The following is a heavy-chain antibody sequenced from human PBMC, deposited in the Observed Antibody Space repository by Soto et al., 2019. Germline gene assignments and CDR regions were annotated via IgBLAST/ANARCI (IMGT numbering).Heavy chain of an antibody. J-gene: IGHJ4*02. CDR1: GGSISSSNW. Sequence: TLSLTCAVSGGSISSSNWWSWVRQPPGKGLEWIGEIYHSGTASYSPSLKSRVTISVGTSNNQFSLNLTSVTAADTAVYICVGGFPWVGFDYWGQGTLVTVSS. CDR3: VGGFPWVGFDY. D-gene: IGHD2-15*01. V-gene: IGHV4-4*01. CDR2: IYHSGTA.